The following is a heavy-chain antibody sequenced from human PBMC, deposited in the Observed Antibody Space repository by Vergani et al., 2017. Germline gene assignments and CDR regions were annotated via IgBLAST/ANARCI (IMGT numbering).Heavy chain of an antibody. CDR3: ARLGRYSSSPWGWFDP. Sequence: QVQLQESGPGLVKPSETLSLTCTVSGGSISSYYWSWIRQPPGKGLEWIGYIYYSGSTNYNPSLKSRVTISVDTSKNQFSLKLSSVTAADTAVYYCARLGRYSSSPWGWFDPWGQGTLVTVSS. D-gene: IGHD6-6*01. V-gene: IGHV4-59*01. J-gene: IGHJ5*02. CDR1: GGSISSYY. CDR2: IYYSGST.